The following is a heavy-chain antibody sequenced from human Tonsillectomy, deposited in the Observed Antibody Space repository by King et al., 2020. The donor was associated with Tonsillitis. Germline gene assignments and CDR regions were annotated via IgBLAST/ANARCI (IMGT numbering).Heavy chain of an antibody. CDR3: ARDRSSNYGDAPFDS. D-gene: IGHD4/OR15-4a*01. CDR1: GFTFSSYS. Sequence: VQLVESGGGLVKPGGSLRLSCAASGFTFSSYSMNWVRQAPGKGLEWVSSIGGSSSDIYYADSVKGRFTISRDNAQNSLYLQMNSLRAEDTAVYYCARDRSSNYGDAPFDSWGQGTLVTVSA. V-gene: IGHV3-21*01. J-gene: IGHJ4*02. CDR2: IGGSSSDI.